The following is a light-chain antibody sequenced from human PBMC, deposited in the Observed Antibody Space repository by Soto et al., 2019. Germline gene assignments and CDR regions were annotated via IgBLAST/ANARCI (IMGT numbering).Light chain of an antibody. CDR2: LTS. J-gene: IGKJ1*01. V-gene: IGKV2-28*01. CDR3: MQSLKTWT. Sequence: DIVMTQSPLSLPVTPGEPASISCRSSESLLHSDGYNYLEWYLQKPGQSPQLLIYLTSNRASGGPDRFSGSGSGTDFTLQISRVEGEDVGVYYCMQSLKTWTFGQGTKVEI. CDR1: ESLLHSDGYNY.